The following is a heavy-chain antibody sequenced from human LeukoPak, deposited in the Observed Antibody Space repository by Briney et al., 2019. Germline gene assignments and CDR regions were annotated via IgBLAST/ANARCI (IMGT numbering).Heavy chain of an antibody. CDR1: GFTFSSYG. V-gene: IGHV3-30*02. J-gene: IGHJ3*02. CDR2: IRYDGSNK. Sequence: GGSLRLSCAASGFTFSSYGMQWVRQAPGKGLEWVAFIRYDGSNKYYADSVKGRFTISRDNSKNTLYLQMNSLRAEDTAVYYCAKSYGSGSYEGGAFDIWGQGTMVTVSS. D-gene: IGHD3-10*01. CDR3: AKSYGSGSYEGGAFDI.